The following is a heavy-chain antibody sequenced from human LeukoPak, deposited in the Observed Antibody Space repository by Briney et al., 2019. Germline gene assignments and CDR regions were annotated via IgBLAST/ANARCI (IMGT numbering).Heavy chain of an antibody. CDR1: GYTLTGYY. V-gene: IGHV1-2*02. CDR2: INPNSGGT. D-gene: IGHD2-2*01. Sequence: GASVKVSCKASGYTLTGYYMHWVRQAPGQGLEWMGWINPNSGGTNYAQKFQGRVTMTRDTSISTAYMELSRLRSDDTAVYYCARVFGIVPAAVDYWGQGTLVTVSS. CDR3: ARVFGIVPAAVDY. J-gene: IGHJ4*02.